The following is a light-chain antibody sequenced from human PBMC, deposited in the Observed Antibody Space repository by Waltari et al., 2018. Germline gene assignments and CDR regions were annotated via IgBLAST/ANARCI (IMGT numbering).Light chain of an antibody. CDR2: DAS. J-gene: IGKJ4*01. V-gene: IGKV3-11*01. Sequence: IELTQSPATLSLSPGERATLSCSAHKSASVYLAWYQQKPGQAPRLLIYDASKRATGIPARFSASGSGTDFTLTISSLEPEDSAVYYCQQRNNWPLSFGGGTKVEIK. CDR1: KSASVY. CDR3: QQRNNWPLS.